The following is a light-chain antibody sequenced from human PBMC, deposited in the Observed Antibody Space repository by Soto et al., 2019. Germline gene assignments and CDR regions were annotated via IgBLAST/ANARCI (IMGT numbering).Light chain of an antibody. CDR3: AAWDDSLNGSWV. Sequence: QSVLTQPPSASGTPGQRVTISCSGSTSNIGSNVVTWYQQLPGTAPKLLIFSNDQRPSGVPDRFSGSKSDTSASLAISGLQSEDEADYYCAAWDDSLNGSWVFGGGTKVTVL. J-gene: IGLJ3*02. CDR1: TSNIGSNV. V-gene: IGLV1-44*01. CDR2: SND.